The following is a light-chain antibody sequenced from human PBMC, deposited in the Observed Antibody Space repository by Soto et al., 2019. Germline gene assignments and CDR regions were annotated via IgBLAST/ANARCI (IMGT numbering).Light chain of an antibody. Sequence: EIVLTQSPATLSLSPWERATLSCRASQSVSSYLAWYQQKPGQAPRLLLYDASNRATGIPARFSGSGSGTDFTLTISSLEPEDFAVYYCQQRSNWPPGFTFGPGTKVDIK. J-gene: IGKJ3*01. V-gene: IGKV3-11*01. CDR3: QQRSNWPPGFT. CDR2: DAS. CDR1: QSVSSY.